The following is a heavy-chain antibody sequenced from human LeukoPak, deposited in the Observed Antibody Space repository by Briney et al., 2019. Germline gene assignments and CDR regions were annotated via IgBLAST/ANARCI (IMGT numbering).Heavy chain of an antibody. J-gene: IGHJ3*02. CDR3: ARTPPGGSYGDAFDI. Sequence: VASVKVSCKASGYTFTSYYMHWVRQAPGQGLEWMGIINPSGGSTSYAQKFQGRVTMTRDTSTSTVYMELSSLRSEDTAVYYCARTPPGGSYGDAFDIWGQGTMVTVSS. V-gene: IGHV1-46*01. D-gene: IGHD1-26*01. CDR1: GYTFTSYY. CDR2: INPSGGST.